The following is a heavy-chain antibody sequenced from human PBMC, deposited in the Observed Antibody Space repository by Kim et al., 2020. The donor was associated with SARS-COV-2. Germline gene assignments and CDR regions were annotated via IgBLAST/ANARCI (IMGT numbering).Heavy chain of an antibody. J-gene: IGHJ5*02. D-gene: IGHD3-10*01. V-gene: IGHV4-59*08. CDR3: ARHASGESLNWFDP. Sequence: PSLKSQVTISVDTSKIPFSLKLSSVTAADTAVYYGARHASGESLNWFDPWGQGTLVTVSS.